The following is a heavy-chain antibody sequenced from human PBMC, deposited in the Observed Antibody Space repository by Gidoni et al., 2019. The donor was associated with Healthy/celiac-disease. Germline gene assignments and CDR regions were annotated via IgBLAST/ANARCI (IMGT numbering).Heavy chain of an antibody. CDR1: GFTFSSYA. V-gene: IGHV3-30-3*01. CDR2: ISYVGSNK. CDR3: ARDIGFDY. D-gene: IGHD3-16*02. Sequence: QVQLVESGGGVVQPGRSLRLSCAASGFTFSSYAMHWVRQAPGKGLEWVAVISYVGSNKYYADSVKGRFTISRDNSKNTLYLQMNSLRAEDTAVYYCARDIGFDYWGQGTLVTVSS. J-gene: IGHJ4*02.